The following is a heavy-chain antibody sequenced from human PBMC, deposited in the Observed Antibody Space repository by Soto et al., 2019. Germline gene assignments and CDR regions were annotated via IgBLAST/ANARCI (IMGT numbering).Heavy chain of an antibody. CDR3: ARHVVGGWSSCWYKRRYFAY. Sequence: SETLSLTCTVSGGSIRIYYWSWIRQPPGKGLEWIGNIYYSGSTNYNPSLKSRVTLSVDTSKNPFSLKLSSVTAADTAVYYFARHVVGGWSSCWYKRRYFAYWGQGTLVTVSS. CDR1: GGSIRIYY. CDR2: IYYSGST. J-gene: IGHJ4*02. V-gene: IGHV4-59*08. D-gene: IGHD6-19*01.